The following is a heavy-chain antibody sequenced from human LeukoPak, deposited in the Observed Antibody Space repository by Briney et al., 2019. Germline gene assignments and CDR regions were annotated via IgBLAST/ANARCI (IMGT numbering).Heavy chain of an antibody. Sequence: GGSLRLSCAASGFTVSSNYMSWVRQAPGKGLEWVSVIYSGGSTYYADSVKGRFTISRDNSKSTLYLQMNSLRAEDTAVYYCARVREYDFWSGYYIDYWGQGTLVTVSS. D-gene: IGHD3-3*01. V-gene: IGHV3-66*01. CDR2: IYSGGST. J-gene: IGHJ4*02. CDR1: GFTVSSNY. CDR3: ARVREYDFWSGYYIDY.